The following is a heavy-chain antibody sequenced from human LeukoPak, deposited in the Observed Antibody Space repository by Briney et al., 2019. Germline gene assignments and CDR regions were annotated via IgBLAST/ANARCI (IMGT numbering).Heavy chain of an antibody. Sequence: PGGSLRLSCAASGFTFSDSYMTWVRQAPGKGVEWVAYISGSGHDINYSDSVKGRFTISRDNAKNSLYLQMSSLRVEDTAVYYCARDEQWLRYFDYWGQGTLVTVSS. D-gene: IGHD6-19*01. CDR1: GFTFSDSY. J-gene: IGHJ4*02. CDR2: ISGSGHDI. V-gene: IGHV3-11*04. CDR3: ARDEQWLRYFDY.